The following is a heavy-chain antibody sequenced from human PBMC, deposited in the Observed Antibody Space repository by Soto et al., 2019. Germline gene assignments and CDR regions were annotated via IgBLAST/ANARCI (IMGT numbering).Heavy chain of an antibody. V-gene: IGHV3-30-3*01. D-gene: IGHD3-10*01. CDR3: AREISVSGGETRLDS. CDR2: ISHDDTYE. CDR1: GFTFANYG. J-gene: IGHJ4*02. Sequence: QVQLVESGGGVVQPGRSLRLSCEASGFTFANYGMHWVRQAPGKGLEWVAVISHDDTYEDCADSVKGRSTKSRNNSKSTVYLEFNSLRPEDAGVYYCAREISVSGGETRLDSWGQGTLVTVSS.